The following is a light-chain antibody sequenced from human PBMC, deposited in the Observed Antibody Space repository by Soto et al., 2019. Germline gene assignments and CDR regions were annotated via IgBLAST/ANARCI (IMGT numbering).Light chain of an antibody. CDR2: EVN. J-gene: IGLJ3*02. Sequence: QSVLTQPASVSGSPGQSITISCTGTTSDVGGYNYVSWYQQHPGKAPKLLIFEVNNRPSGVSNRFSASKSGNTASLSISGLQAEDEADYYCSSYTASSTLVFGGGNKLTVL. V-gene: IGLV2-14*01. CDR1: TSDVGGYNY. CDR3: SSYTASSTLV.